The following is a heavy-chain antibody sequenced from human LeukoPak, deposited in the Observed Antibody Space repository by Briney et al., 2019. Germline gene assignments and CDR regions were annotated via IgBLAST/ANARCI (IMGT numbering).Heavy chain of an antibody. Sequence: GGSLRLSCAASGFTFSDYFMSWVRQAPGKGLEWVSYISPSSSSTNYADSLKGRFTISRDNAENSLYMQMNSLRAEDTAVYYCARRHKARTFWGERTRVPVSP. CDR3: ARRHKARTF. CDR1: GFTFSDYF. CDR2: ISPSSSST. J-gene: IGHJ4*02. V-gene: IGHV3-11*03.